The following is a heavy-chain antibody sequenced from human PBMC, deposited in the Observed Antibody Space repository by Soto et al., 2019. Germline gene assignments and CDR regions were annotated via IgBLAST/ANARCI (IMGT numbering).Heavy chain of an antibody. CDR3: TTEPANPYPYFDY. CDR1: GFTFSNAW. CDR2: IKSKTDGGTT. J-gene: IGHJ4*02. V-gene: IGHV3-15*01. Sequence: GGSLRLSCAASGFTFSNAWMSWVRQAPGKGLEWVGRIKSKTDGGTTDYAAPVKGRFTISRDDSKNTLYLQMNSLKTEDTAVYYCTTEPANPYPYFDYWGQRTLVTVSS. D-gene: IGHD3-16*01.